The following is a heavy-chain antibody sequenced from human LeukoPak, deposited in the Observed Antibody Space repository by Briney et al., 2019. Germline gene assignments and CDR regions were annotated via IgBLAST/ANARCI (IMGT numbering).Heavy chain of an antibody. J-gene: IGHJ4*02. V-gene: IGHV3-13*01. Sequence: GGSLRLSCAASGFTFSSYDMHWVRQATGKGLEWVSAIGTAGDTYYPGSVKGRFTISRENAKNSLYLQMNSLRAGDTAVYYCARDGPDGGFDYWGQGTLITVSS. CDR2: IGTAGDT. CDR1: GFTFSSYD. CDR3: ARDGPDGGFDY.